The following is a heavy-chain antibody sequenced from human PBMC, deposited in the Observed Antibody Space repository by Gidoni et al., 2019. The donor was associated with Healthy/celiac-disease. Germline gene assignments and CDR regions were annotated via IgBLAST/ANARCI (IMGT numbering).Heavy chain of an antibody. CDR1: GFTFSSST. J-gene: IGHJ4*02. V-gene: IGHV3-48*02. CDR3: ARDYYDSSGYYYTIVDY. CDR2: ISSSSSTI. Sequence: EVQLVESGGGLVQPGGSLSLSCAASGFTFSSSTMNWVRQAPGQGLEWVSYISSSSSTIYYADSVKGRFTISRDNAKNSLYLQMNSLRDEDTAVYYCARDYYDSSGYYYTIVDYWGQGTLVTVSS. D-gene: IGHD3-22*01.